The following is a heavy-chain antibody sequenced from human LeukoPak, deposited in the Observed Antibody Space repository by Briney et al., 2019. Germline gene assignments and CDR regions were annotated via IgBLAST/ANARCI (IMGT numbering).Heavy chain of an antibody. CDR3: ASPYSISGIDAFDV. CDR1: GRSNNHVSYY. CDR2: IDPTGNT. J-gene: IGHJ3*01. Sequence: SETLSLTCTATGRSNNHVSYYWSWIRQPAGKGLEWIGHIDPTGNTMYNPSLESRVTILMDTSKKQFSLKLTSVTAADTAVYYCASPYSISGIDAFDVWGQGTVVTVSS. D-gene: IGHD2-21*01. V-gene: IGHV4-61*09.